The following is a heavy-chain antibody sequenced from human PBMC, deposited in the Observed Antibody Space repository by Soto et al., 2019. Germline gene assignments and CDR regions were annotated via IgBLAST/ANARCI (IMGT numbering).Heavy chain of an antibody. D-gene: IGHD3-10*01. CDR1: GFTCISHA. J-gene: IGHJ4*02. CDR3: AKLGDYYGSGSPIVFDY. Sequence: GVLLRLSCAASGFTCISHASSWVRQAPGKGLEWVSAISGSGGSTYYADSVKGRFTISRDNSKNTLYLQMNSLRAEDTAVYYCAKLGDYYGSGSPIVFDYWGQGTLVTVSS. V-gene: IGHV3-23*01. CDR2: ISGSGGST.